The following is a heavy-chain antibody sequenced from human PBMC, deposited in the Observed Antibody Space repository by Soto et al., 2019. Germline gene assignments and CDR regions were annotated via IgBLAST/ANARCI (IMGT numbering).Heavy chain of an antibody. V-gene: IGHV1-18*04. CDR3: ARGDPIFGVGNNWFDP. Sequence: ASVKVSCKASGYTFTSYGVSWLRQSPGQGLEWMGWISAYNGNTNCAQKLQGRVTMTTDTSTSTAYMELRSLRSDDTAVYYCARGDPIFGVGNNWFDPWGQGTLVTVSS. CDR1: GYTFTSYG. J-gene: IGHJ5*02. CDR2: ISAYNGNT. D-gene: IGHD3-3*01.